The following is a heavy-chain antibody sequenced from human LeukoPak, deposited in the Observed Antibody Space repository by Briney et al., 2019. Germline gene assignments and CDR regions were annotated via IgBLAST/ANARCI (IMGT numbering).Heavy chain of an antibody. CDR3: ARAPYDPTVRSYEFDY. D-gene: IGHD3-10*01. J-gene: IGHJ4*02. CDR1: GNSITSFY. CDR2: IYTAGNT. Sequence: SETLSLTCTVSGNSITSFYWSWIRQPAGKGLEWIGRIYTAGNTDYNPSLKSRVTISVDTSKNQFSLKLSSVTAADTAVYYCARAPYDPTVRSYEFDYWGQGTLVAVSS. V-gene: IGHV4-4*07.